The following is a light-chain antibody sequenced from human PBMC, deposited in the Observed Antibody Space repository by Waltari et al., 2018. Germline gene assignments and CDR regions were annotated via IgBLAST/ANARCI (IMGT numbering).Light chain of an antibody. CDR3: QKYGTRPAT. Sequence: EIVLTHSPASLSLSPGDRPTLSCRARQSVGRSLAWYQQRPGQAPRLLIYDASSRATGVPDRSSGSGSGTDFSLTISRMGPEDIAVYYCQKYGTRPATFGQGTKVEVK. J-gene: IGKJ1*01. V-gene: IGKV3-20*01. CDR1: QSVGRS. CDR2: DAS.